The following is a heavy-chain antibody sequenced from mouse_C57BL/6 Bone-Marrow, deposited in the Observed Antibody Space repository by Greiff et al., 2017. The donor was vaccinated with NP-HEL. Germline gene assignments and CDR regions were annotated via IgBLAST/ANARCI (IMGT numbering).Heavy chain of an antibody. CDR3: VWAYYSIHWYFEV. CDR2: INPSTGGT. V-gene: IGHV1-42*01. D-gene: IGHD2-5*01. CDR1: GYSFTGYY. Sequence: EVQLQQSGPELVKPGASVKISCKASGYSFTGYYMNWVKQSPEKSLEWIGEINPSTGGTTYNQKFKAKATLTVAKSSSTAYMQLKSLTSEDSAVYYFVWAYYSIHWYFEVWGTGNTVTVSS. J-gene: IGHJ1*03.